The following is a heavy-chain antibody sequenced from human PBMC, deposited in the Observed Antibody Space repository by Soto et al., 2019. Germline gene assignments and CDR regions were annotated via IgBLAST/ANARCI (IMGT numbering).Heavy chain of an antibody. D-gene: IGHD3-10*01. Sequence: GGSLRLSCAASGFTFSSYAMSWVRQAPGKGLEWVSYISSSSSTIYYADSVKGRFTISRDNAKNSLYLQMNSLRAEDTAVYYCARVKVRGVIISDDAFDIWGQGTMVTVSS. CDR3: ARVKVRGVIISDDAFDI. V-gene: IGHV3-48*01. CDR1: GFTFSSYA. CDR2: ISSSSSTI. J-gene: IGHJ3*02.